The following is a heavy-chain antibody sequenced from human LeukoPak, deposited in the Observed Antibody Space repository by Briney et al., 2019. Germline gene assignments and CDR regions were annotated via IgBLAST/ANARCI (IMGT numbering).Heavy chain of an antibody. Sequence: GSLRLSCAASGFTFSSYEMNWVRQAPGKGLEWVSYISSGSTIYYADSVKGRFTISRDNAKNSLYLQMNSLRAEDTAVYHCARGGYSYGYTYFDYWGQGTLVTVSS. CDR3: ARGGYSYGYTYFDY. CDR1: GFTFSSYE. V-gene: IGHV3-48*03. D-gene: IGHD5-18*01. J-gene: IGHJ4*02. CDR2: ISSGSTI.